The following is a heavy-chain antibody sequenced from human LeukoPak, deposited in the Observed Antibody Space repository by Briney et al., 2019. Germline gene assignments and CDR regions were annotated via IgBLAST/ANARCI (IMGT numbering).Heavy chain of an antibody. CDR1: GFTFSSYG. V-gene: IGHV3-48*04. CDR2: IASSGSNT. Sequence: GGSMRLSCAASGFTFSSYGMHWVRQAPGKGLEWVSYIASSGSNTYYADSVRGRFTISRDNAKNSLYLQMNSLRAEDTAVYYCARGSGYLNWGQGTLVTVSS. J-gene: IGHJ4*02. D-gene: IGHD3-22*01. CDR3: ARGSGYLN.